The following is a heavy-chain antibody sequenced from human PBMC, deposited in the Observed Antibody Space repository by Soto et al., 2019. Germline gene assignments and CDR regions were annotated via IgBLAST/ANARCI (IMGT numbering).Heavy chain of an antibody. CDR3: ARVVGNSETVYAVIDY. CDR2: IYYSGST. Sequence: PSETLSLTCTVSGGSISSGGYYWSWIRQHPGKGLEWIGYIYYSGSTYYNPSLKSRVTISVDTSKNQFSLKLSSVTAADTAVYYCARVVGNSETVYAVIDYWGQGTLVTVSS. V-gene: IGHV4-31*03. D-gene: IGHD2-8*01. CDR1: GGSISSGGYY. J-gene: IGHJ4*02.